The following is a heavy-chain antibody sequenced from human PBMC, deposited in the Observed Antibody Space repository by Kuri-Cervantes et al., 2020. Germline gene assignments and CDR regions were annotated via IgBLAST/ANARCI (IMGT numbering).Heavy chain of an antibody. D-gene: IGHD3-16*01. CDR2: IKQDGSEE. CDR3: ARDTNWGSYPSGGKLQDGFDI. CDR1: GFTFSSYG. V-gene: IGHV3-7*01. J-gene: IGHJ3*02. Sequence: GGSLRLSCAASGFTFSSYGMHWVRQAPGKGPEWVANIKQDGSEENYVDSVKGRFTISRDNAENSLYLQMNSLGVEDTAVHYCARDTNWGSYPSGGKLQDGFDIWGQGTRVTVSS.